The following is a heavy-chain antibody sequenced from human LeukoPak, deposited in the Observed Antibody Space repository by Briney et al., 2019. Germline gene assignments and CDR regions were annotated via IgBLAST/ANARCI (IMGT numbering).Heavy chain of an antibody. J-gene: IGHJ4*02. CDR2: IYYSGST. CDR1: GGSISSYY. V-gene: IGHV4-59*12. Sequence: KSSETLSLTCTVSGGSISSYYWSWIRQPPGKGLEWIGYIYYSGSTNYNPSLKSRVTTSVDTSKNQFSLKLSSVTAADTAVYYCARLSQWLVLDYWGQGTLVTVSS. D-gene: IGHD6-19*01. CDR3: ARLSQWLVLDY.